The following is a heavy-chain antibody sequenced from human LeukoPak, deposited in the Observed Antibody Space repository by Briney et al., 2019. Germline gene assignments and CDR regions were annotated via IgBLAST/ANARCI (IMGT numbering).Heavy chain of an antibody. CDR1: GFTFSGYE. Sequence: GRSLRLSCTVSGFTFSGYEMNWVCQAPGKGLEWDSYISSSGSTIFYADSVKGRFTISRDNAKNSLYLQMNSLRAEDTAVYYCARRGIQLWPHDDYWGQGTLVTVSS. CDR2: ISSSGSTI. CDR3: ARRGIQLWPHDDY. D-gene: IGHD5-18*01. J-gene: IGHJ4*02. V-gene: IGHV3-48*03.